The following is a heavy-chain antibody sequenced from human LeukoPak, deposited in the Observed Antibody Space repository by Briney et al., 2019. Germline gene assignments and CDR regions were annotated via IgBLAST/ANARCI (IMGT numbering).Heavy chain of an antibody. CDR3: ARGRSRPWMQLWSPPFDF. D-gene: IGHD5-18*01. CDR2: IDHSGST. V-gene: IGHV4-34*01. J-gene: IGHJ4*02. CDR1: GGSFSGYY. Sequence: PSETLSLTCAVYGGSFSGYYWSWIRQHPGKGLEWIGEIDHSGSTNYNPSLKSRVTISVDTSKNQFSLKLISVTAADTAVYYCARGRSRPWMQLWSPPFDFWGQGTLVTVSS.